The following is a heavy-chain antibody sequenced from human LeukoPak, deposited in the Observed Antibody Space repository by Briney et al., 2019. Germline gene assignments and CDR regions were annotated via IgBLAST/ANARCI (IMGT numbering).Heavy chain of an antibody. J-gene: IGHJ5*02. Sequence: SETLSLTCFVSGDSITFYSWNWIRQSAGKGLEWIGRISPGGSAHYHPSLKSRVTMSIDASKNEFSLKLRSVTAADTAVYYCAKDEGSDSGSYLGWLDLWGQGILVTVSS. CDR1: GDSITFYS. CDR3: AKDEGSDSGSYLGWLDL. V-gene: IGHV4-4*07. CDR2: ISPGGSA. D-gene: IGHD1-26*01.